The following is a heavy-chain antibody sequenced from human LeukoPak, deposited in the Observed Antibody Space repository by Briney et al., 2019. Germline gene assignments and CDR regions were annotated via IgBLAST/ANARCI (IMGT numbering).Heavy chain of an antibody. D-gene: IGHD2-15*01. CDR1: GGSISSGSYY. CDR3: ARGGWRGSSYGMDV. V-gene: IGHV4-61*02. Sequence: SETLSLTCTVSGGSISSGSYYWSWIRQPAGKGLEWIGRIYTSGSTNYNPSLKSRVAISADRSKNQFSLKLSSVTAEDTAVYYCARGGWRGSSYGMDVWGQGTTITVSS. J-gene: IGHJ6*02. CDR2: IYTSGST.